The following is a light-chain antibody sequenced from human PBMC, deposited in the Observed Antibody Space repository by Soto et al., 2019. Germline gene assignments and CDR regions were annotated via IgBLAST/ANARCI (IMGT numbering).Light chain of an antibody. CDR3: CTDAGSYKV. CDR1: SSDVGAYDY. J-gene: IGLJ1*01. V-gene: IGLV2-11*01. CDR2: HVS. Sequence: QSALTQPRSVSGSPGQSVTISCTGTSSDVGAYDYVSWYQQHPGKAPKLLIYHVSKRPSGVPDRFSGSKSGNTASLTTSGLQAEDEADYYCCTDAGSYKVFGIGTKVTVL.